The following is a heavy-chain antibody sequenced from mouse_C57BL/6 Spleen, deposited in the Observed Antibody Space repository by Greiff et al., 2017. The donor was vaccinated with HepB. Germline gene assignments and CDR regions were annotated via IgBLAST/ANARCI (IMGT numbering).Heavy chain of an antibody. V-gene: IGHV7-3*01. Sequence: EVHLVESGGGLVQPGGSLSLSCAASGFTFTDYYMSWVRQPPGKALEWLGFIRNKANGYTTEYSASVKGRFTISRDNSQSILYLQMNALIAEDSATYYCARYKGDGSSYWYFDVWGTGTTVTVSS. J-gene: IGHJ1*03. CDR1: GFTFTDYY. CDR3: ARYKGDGSSYWYFDV. D-gene: IGHD1-1*01. CDR2: IRNKANGYTT.